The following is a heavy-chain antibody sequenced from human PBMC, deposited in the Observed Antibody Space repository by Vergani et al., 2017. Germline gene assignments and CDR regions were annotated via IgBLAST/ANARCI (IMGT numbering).Heavy chain of an antibody. J-gene: IGHJ4*02. V-gene: IGHV4-61*02. D-gene: IGHD3-10*01. Sequence: QVQLQESGPGLVKPSQTLSLTCTVSGGSISSGSYYWSWIRQPPGKGLEWIGRIYTSGSTNYNPSLKSRVTMSVDMSKNQFSLKLSSVTAADTAVYYCARGPVWFGELLSYYFDYWGQGTLVTVSS. CDR2: IYTSGST. CDR1: GGSISSGSYY. CDR3: ARGPVWFGELLSYYFDY.